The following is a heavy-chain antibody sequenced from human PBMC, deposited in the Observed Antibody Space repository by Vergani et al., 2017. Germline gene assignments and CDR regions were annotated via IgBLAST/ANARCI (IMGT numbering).Heavy chain of an antibody. V-gene: IGHV3-23*01. CDR1: GFSFKNSA. J-gene: IGHJ4*02. CDR3: AKDYNIMGALHY. Sequence: EVQLLESGGGLVQPGGSLKVSCSASGFSFKNSAMSWVRQSPGKGLEWVSTITYNGGRTYYADSVTGRFTISRDNSKNTLFLQLKTLRAEDTGVYYCAKDYNIMGALHYWGQGTLVAVSS. D-gene: IGHD5-12*01. CDR2: ITYNGGRT.